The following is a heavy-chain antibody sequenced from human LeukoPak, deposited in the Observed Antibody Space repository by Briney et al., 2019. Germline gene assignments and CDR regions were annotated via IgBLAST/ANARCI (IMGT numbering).Heavy chain of an antibody. V-gene: IGHV3-48*03. CDR1: GLTFSSYE. D-gene: IGHD3-3*01. CDR2: ISSSGRTI. Sequence: GGSLRLSCAASGLTFSSYEMNWVRQAPGKGLEWVSYISSSGRTIYYADSVKGRFTISRDNAKNSLYLQMNSLRAEDTAVYYCARDHNLYDFLSGYSRDYFDYWGQGTLVTVSS. J-gene: IGHJ4*02. CDR3: ARDHNLYDFLSGYSRDYFDY.